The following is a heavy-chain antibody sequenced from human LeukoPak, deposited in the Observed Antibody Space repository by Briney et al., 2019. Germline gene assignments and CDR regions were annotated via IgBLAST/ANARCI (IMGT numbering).Heavy chain of an antibody. J-gene: IGHJ4*02. D-gene: IGHD5-18*01. CDR1: GGPISSYY. CDR3: ASLVDTAMSY. Sequence: SETLSLTCTVSGGPISSYYWSWIRQPPGKGLEWIGYIYYSGSTNYNPSLKSRVTISVDTSKNQFSLKLSSVTAADTAVYYCASLVDTAMSYWGQGTLVTVSS. V-gene: IGHV4-59*08. CDR2: IYYSGST.